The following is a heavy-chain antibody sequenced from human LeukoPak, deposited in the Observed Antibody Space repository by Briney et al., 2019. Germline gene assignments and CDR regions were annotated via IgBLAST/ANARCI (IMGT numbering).Heavy chain of an antibody. CDR3: ARNVVGKTDFDY. Sequence: ASMKVSCKASGFTFTSYAMHWVRQAPGQRLEWMGWINAGNGNTKYSQRFQGRVTITRDTSASTAYMELSSLISEDTAVYYCARNVVGKTDFDYWGQGTLVTVSS. J-gene: IGHJ4*02. V-gene: IGHV1-3*01. CDR2: INAGNGNT. CDR1: GFTFTSYA. D-gene: IGHD6-19*01.